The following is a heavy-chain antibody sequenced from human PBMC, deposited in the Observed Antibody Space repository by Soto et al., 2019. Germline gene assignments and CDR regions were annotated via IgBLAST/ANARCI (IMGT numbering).Heavy chain of an antibody. CDR3: AKAIYGDYVAFDI. J-gene: IGHJ3*02. D-gene: IGHD4-17*01. CDR1: GFTFSSYA. CDR2: ISGSGGST. V-gene: IGHV3-23*01. Sequence: GGSLRLSCAASGFTFSSYAMSWVRQAPGKGLEWVSAISGSGGSTYYADSVKGRFTISRDNSKNTLYLQMNSLRAEDSSVYYCAKAIYGDYVAFDIWGQGTMVTVSS.